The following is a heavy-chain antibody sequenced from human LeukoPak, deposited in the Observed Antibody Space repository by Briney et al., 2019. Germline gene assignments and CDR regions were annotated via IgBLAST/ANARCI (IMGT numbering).Heavy chain of an antibody. CDR1: GGSFSGYY. Sequence: SETLSLTCAVYGGSFSGYYWSWIRQPPGKGLEWIGEINHSGSTNYNPSLESRVTISVDTSKNQFSLKLSSVTAADTAVYYCARTGPGIAAGTYYYMDVWGKGTTVTVSS. V-gene: IGHV4-34*01. D-gene: IGHD6-13*01. J-gene: IGHJ6*03. CDR2: INHSGST. CDR3: ARTGPGIAAGTYYYMDV.